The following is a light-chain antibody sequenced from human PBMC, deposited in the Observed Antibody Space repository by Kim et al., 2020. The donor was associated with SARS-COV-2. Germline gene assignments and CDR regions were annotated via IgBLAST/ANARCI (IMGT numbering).Light chain of an antibody. CDR2: SAS. V-gene: IGKV3-20*01. J-gene: IGKJ1*01. CDR3: QQYDSSRWT. Sequence: SPGERATLSCRAIQTVSSSYLAWYQQKPGQAPRLLIYSASSRATGIPDRFSGSGSGTDFTLTISSLEPEDFAVYYCQQYDSSRWTFGQGTKVDIK. CDR1: QTVSSSY.